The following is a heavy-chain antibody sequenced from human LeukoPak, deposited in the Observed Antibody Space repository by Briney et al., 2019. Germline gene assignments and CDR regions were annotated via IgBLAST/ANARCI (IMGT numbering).Heavy chain of an antibody. CDR1: GYTFTSYG. J-gene: IGHJ4*02. Sequence: ASVKVSCKASGYTFTSYGISWVRQPPGQGLEWMGWISAYNGNTNYAQKLQGKVTMTTDTSTSTDYMELRSLRSDETAVYYCAREPRQLMGAHHWGQGTLVTVSS. CDR2: ISAYNGNT. CDR3: AREPRQLMGAHH. V-gene: IGHV1-18*01. D-gene: IGHD1-26*01.